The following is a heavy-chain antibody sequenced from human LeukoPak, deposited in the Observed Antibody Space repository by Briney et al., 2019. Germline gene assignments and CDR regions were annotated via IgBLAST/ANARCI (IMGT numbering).Heavy chain of an antibody. V-gene: IGHV3-7*01. Sequence: PGGSLRLSCAASGFTFGDYAMSWFRQAPGKGLEWVANIKQDGSEKYYVDSVKGRFTISRDNAKNSLYLQMNSLRAEDTAVYYCARVPGFWSGYYYFDYWGQGTLVTVSS. D-gene: IGHD3-3*01. J-gene: IGHJ4*02. CDR3: ARVPGFWSGYYYFDY. CDR1: GFTFGDYA. CDR2: IKQDGSEK.